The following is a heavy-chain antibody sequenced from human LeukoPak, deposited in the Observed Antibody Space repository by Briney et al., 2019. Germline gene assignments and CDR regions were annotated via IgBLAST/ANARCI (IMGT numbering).Heavy chain of an antibody. Sequence: GGSLRLSCAASGFTFSSYWMHWVRQAPGKGLEWVAVISYDGSNKYYADSVKGRFTISRDNSKNTLYLKMNSLRAEDTAVYYCAKALGDYYGSGSYSFDYWGQGTLVTVSS. D-gene: IGHD3-10*01. J-gene: IGHJ4*02. V-gene: IGHV3-30*18. CDR2: ISYDGSNK. CDR1: GFTFSSYW. CDR3: AKALGDYYGSGSYSFDY.